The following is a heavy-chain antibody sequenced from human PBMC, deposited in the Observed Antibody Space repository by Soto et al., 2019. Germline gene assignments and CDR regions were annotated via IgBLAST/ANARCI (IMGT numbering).Heavy chain of an antibody. CDR3: AKGIGTLIVVLIDAFDV. CDR2: ISGSGHST. V-gene: IGHV3-23*01. D-gene: IGHD3-22*01. CDR1: GSTSSSYA. J-gene: IGHJ3*01. Sequence: EVQLLESGGGLVQPGGSLRLSCAASGSTSSSYAMSWIRQAPGKGLEWVSTISGSGHSTYYADSVKGRFTISRDNSKNTLYLQMNSLRAEDTAVYYCAKGIGTLIVVLIDAFDVWGQGALVTVSS.